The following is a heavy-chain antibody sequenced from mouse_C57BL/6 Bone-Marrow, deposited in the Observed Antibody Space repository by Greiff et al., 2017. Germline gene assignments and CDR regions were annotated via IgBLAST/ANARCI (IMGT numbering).Heavy chain of an antibody. CDR2: IDPSDSYT. CDR3: AREVLTTVVAPYFDV. V-gene: IGHV1-50*01. CDR1: GYTFTSYW. J-gene: IGHJ1*03. Sequence: VQLQQPGAELVQPGASVKLSCKASGYTFTSYWMQWVKQRPGQGLEWIGEIDPSDSYTNYNQKFKGKATLTVDTSSSSAYMQFSSLTSEDSAVYYCAREVLTTVVAPYFDVWGTGTTVTVSS. D-gene: IGHD1-1*01.